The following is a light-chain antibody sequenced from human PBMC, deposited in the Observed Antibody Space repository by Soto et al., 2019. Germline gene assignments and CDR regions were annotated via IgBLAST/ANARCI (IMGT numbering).Light chain of an antibody. CDR3: QSYDSSLSVLYV. CDR1: RSNIGAGYD. V-gene: IGLV1-40*01. J-gene: IGLJ1*01. CDR2: GDS. Sequence: SGLRLPPSGSRTTEKRVTISCTGSRSNIGAGYDVHWYQQLPGTAPKLLIHGDSNRPSGVPDRFSGSKSGTSASLAITGLQAEDEADYYCQSYDSSLSVLYVFGTGTKVTVL.